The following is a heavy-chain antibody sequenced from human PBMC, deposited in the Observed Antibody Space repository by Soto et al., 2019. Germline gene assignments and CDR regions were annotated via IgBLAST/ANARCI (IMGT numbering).Heavy chain of an antibody. CDR3: ARHKGGDPCYFDY. CDR2: IWYDGSNK. J-gene: IGHJ4*02. D-gene: IGHD4-17*01. Sequence: QVQLVESGGGVVQPGMSLRLSCAASGFTFSNYGMHWVRQAPGKGLEWVAVIWYDGSNKYYADSVKGRFTISRDNSKNTLYLQMNTLRAEDTAVYYCARHKGGDPCYFDYWGQGTLVTVSS. V-gene: IGHV3-33*01. CDR1: GFTFSNYG.